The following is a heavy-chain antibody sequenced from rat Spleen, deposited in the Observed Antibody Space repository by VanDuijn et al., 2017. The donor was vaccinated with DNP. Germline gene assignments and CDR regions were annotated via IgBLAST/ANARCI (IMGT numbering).Heavy chain of an antibody. CDR3: SVYYYSGDNWFAF. CDR2: IRYDGGST. CDR1: GFTFSDYY. Sequence: EVQLVESGGGLVQPGGSLKLSCAASGFTFSDYYMAWVRQAPTKGLEWVAYIRYDGGSTYYGDSVKGRFTISRDNAKDTLYLQMNSLRSEDTATYYCSVYYYSGDNWFAFWGQGTLVTVSS. J-gene: IGHJ3*01. D-gene: IGHD1-1*01. V-gene: IGHV5-20*01.